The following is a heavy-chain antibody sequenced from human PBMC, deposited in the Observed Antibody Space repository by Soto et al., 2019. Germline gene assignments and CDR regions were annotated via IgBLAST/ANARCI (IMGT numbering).Heavy chain of an antibody. CDR3: ARGYSSGWDLGYYYGMDV. D-gene: IGHD6-19*01. Sequence: QVQLVQSGAEVKKPGSSVKVSCKASGGTFSSYAISWVRQAPGQGLEWMGGIIPIISTANYAQKFQGRVTITADESTSTAYMELSSLRSEDTAVYYCARGYSSGWDLGYYYGMDVWGQGTTVTVSS. V-gene: IGHV1-69*01. CDR2: IIPIISTA. CDR1: GGTFSSYA. J-gene: IGHJ6*02.